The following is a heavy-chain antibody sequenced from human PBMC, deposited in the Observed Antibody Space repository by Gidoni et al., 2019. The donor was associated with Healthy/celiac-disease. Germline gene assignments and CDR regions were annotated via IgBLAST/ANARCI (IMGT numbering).Heavy chain of an antibody. CDR3: ARDFSDYGWYFDL. CDR1: GGPISSSNW. Sequence: QVQLQESGPGLGKPSGTLSPTCAVSGGPISSSNWWSWVRQPPGKGLEWIGEIYHSGSTNYNPSLKSRVTISVDKSKNQFSLKLSSVTAADTAVYYCARDFSDYGWYFDLWGRGTLVTVSS. J-gene: IGHJ2*01. D-gene: IGHD4-17*01. V-gene: IGHV4-4*02. CDR2: IYHSGST.